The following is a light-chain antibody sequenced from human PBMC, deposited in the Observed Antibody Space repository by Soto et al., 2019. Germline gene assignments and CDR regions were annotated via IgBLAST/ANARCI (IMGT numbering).Light chain of an antibody. CDR3: QQYNNWRT. CDR2: GAS. CDR1: QSISSSY. J-gene: IGKJ1*01. Sequence: EIVLTQSPGTLSLSPGKRATLSCRASQSISSSYLAWYQQRPGQAPRLLIYGASTRATGIPARFSGSGSGTEFTLTISSLQSEDFAVYYCQQYNNWRTFGQGTKVDIK. V-gene: IGKV3-15*01.